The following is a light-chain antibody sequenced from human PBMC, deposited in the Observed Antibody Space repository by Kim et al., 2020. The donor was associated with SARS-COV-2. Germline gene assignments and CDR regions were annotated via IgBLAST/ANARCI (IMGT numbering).Light chain of an antibody. J-gene: IGLJ3*02. V-gene: IGLV2-11*01. Sequence: QSALTQPRSVSGSPGQSVTISCTGTSSDVGGYNYVSWYLQYAGKAPKLMIYDATKRPSGVPDRFSGSKSGNTASLTISGLQTEDEADYYCCSYAGSYTWVFGGGTQLTVL. CDR2: DAT. CDR1: SSDVGGYNY. CDR3: CSYAGSYTWV.